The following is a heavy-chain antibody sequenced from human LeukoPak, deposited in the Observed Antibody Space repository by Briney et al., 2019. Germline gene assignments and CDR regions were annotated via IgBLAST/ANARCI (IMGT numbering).Heavy chain of an antibody. D-gene: IGHD6-19*01. V-gene: IGHV6-1*01. J-gene: IGHJ4*02. CDR2: TYYRSKWYN. Sequence: SQTLSRTCAISGDRVSNNSAAWNCIRQSPSRPLEWLVRTYYRSKWYNDYAVSVKSRITINPDTSKNQFSLQVNSVTPEDTAVYYCARAPTPIIAVAGSFDYWGQGTLVTVSS. CDR3: ARAPTPIIAVAGSFDY. CDR1: GDRVSNNSAA.